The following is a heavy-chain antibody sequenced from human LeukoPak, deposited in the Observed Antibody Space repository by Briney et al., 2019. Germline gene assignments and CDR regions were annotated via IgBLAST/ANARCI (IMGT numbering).Heavy chain of an antibody. Sequence: SVKVSCKASGGTFSSYAISWVRQAPGQGLEWMGGIIPIFGTANYAQKFQGRVTITADESTSTAYMELSSLRSEDTAVYYCARGANYYDSSGYYGAFDYWGQGTLVTASS. J-gene: IGHJ4*02. CDR1: GGTFSSYA. CDR2: IIPIFGTA. V-gene: IGHV1-69*01. D-gene: IGHD3-22*01. CDR3: ARGANYYDSSGYYGAFDY.